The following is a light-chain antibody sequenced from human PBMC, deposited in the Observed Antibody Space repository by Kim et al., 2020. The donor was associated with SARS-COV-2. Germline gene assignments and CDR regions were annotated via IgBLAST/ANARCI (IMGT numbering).Light chain of an antibody. CDR2: YDN. V-gene: IGLV3-21*04. Sequence: PGKTTTITGGGDNNGDKSVHWYQQKPGQAPVLVLYYDNDRPSGIPERFSGSNSGNTATLTISRVEAGDEADYYCQVWDSTSDHVVFGGGTQLTVL. CDR3: QVWDSTSDHVV. J-gene: IGLJ2*01. CDR1: NNGDKS.